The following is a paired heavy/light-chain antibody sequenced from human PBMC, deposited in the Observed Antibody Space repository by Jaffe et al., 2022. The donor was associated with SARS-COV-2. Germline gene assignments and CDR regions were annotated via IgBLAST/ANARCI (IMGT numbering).Light chain of an antibody. CDR1: SSDVGGYNY. J-gene: IGLJ3*02. CDR3: YSYTTSSTWV. V-gene: IGLV2-14*03. CDR2: EVT. Sequence: QSALTQPASVSGSPGQSITISCTGTSSDVGGYNYVSWYQQHPGKAPKLMIYEVTNRPSGVSDRFSGSKSGNTASLTISGLQAEDEADYYCYSYTTSSTWVFGGGTKLTVL.
Heavy chain of an antibody. V-gene: IGHV3-30*03. CDR3: ARDRTNSWSIDY. D-gene: IGHD6-13*01. CDR2: ISYDAGNI. J-gene: IGHJ4*02. Sequence: QVQLVESGGGVVQPGTSLRLSCAASGFTFWRNGLHWVRQAPGKGLEWVAAISYDAGNIHYADSVRGRFTISRVDSRNTVFLQMSSLRAEDTAMYYCARDRTNSWSIDYWGQGTLVTVSS. CDR1: GFTFWRNG.